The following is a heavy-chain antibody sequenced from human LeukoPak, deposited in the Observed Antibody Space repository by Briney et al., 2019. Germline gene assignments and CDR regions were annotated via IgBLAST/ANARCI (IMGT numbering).Heavy chain of an antibody. V-gene: IGHV3-21*01. CDR1: GFTFSSHS. D-gene: IGHD3-9*01. J-gene: IGHJ4*02. Sequence: GGSLRLSCAASGFTFSSHSMNWVRQAPGKGLEWVSSISSSSSYIYYADSVKGRFTISRDNAKNSLYLQMNSLRAEDTAVYYCAREREDYDILTGYYKVFDYWGQGTLVTVSS. CDR3: AREREDYDILTGYYKVFDY. CDR2: ISSSSSYI.